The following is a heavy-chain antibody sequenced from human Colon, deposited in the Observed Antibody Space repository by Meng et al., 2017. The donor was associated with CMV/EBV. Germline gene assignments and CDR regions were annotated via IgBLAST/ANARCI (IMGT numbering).Heavy chain of an antibody. D-gene: IGHD3-16*01. Sequence: GESLKISCAASGFTFSNHGMSWVRQAPGKGLDWVSAITGCSTDTYYADSVKGRFTIFRDNSNNTLYLQMNSLRAADTAVYFCAKESGYGFLGSNYFDSWGQGTLVTVSS. CDR3: AKESGYGFLGSNYFDS. V-gene: IGHV3-23*01. CDR1: GFTFSNHG. CDR2: ITGCSTDT. J-gene: IGHJ4*02.